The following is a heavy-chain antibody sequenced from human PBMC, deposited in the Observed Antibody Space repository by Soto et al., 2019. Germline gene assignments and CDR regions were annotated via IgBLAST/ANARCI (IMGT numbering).Heavy chain of an antibody. CDR1: GGSFSGYY. CDR2: INHSGST. D-gene: IGHD2-21*01. CDR3: ARGLIRFVVRHFDY. Sequence: PSETLSLTCAVYGGSFSGYYWSWIRQPPGKGLEWIGEINHSGSTNYNPSLKSRVTISVDTSKNQFSLKLSSVTAADTAVYYCARGLIRFVVRHFDYWGQGTLVTVSS. V-gene: IGHV4-34*01. J-gene: IGHJ4*02.